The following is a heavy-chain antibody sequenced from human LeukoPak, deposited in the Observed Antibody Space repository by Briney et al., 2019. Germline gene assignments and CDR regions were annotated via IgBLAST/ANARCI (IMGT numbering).Heavy chain of an antibody. D-gene: IGHD6-13*01. J-gene: IGHJ4*02. CDR1: GFTFDDYA. CDR2: IRSEAYGGTT. CDR3: ARDPKAAAGTGYFDY. V-gene: IGHV3-49*04. Sequence: GGSLRLSCSASGFTFDDYALSWVRQAPGKGLEWVGFIRSEAYGGTTEYAASVKGRFTISRDDSKSIAYLQMNSLETEDTAVYFCARDPKAAAGTGYFDYWGQGTLVTVSS.